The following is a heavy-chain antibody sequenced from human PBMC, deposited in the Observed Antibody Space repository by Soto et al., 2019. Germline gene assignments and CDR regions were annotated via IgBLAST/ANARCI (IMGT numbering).Heavy chain of an antibody. Sequence: GGSLRLSCAASGFTFSNFAMSWVRQAPGKGLEWVSSITSSSDRTYYAASVKGRFTISRDNSKNTLVLQMNSLRAEDTAVYYCAEGGFYDGFDYWGQGTLVTVSS. V-gene: IGHV3-23*01. D-gene: IGHD5-12*01. CDR3: AEGGFYDGFDY. J-gene: IGHJ4*02. CDR2: ITSSSDRT. CDR1: GFTFSNFA.